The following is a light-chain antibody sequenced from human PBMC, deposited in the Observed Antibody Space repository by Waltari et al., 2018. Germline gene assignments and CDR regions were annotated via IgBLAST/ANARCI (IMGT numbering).Light chain of an antibody. J-gene: IGKJ1*01. V-gene: IGKV1-5*03. CDR1: QSISSW. CDR3: QQYNTYSGT. CDR2: KAS. Sequence: IQMTQSPSPLSASVGDSVTITCRASQSISSWLAWYQQKPGKAPKLLIDKASSLESGVPSRFSGSGSGTEFTLTISSLQPDDFATYYCQQYNTYSGTFGQGTKVEIK.